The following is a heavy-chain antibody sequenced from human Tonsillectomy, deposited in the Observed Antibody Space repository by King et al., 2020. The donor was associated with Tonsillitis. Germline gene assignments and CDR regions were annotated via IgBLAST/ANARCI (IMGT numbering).Heavy chain of an antibody. Sequence: QLVQSGAEVKRPGTSVKVSCKASGYTFTDYYVHWVRQAPGQGLEWMGWINPNSGGTNYAQKFQGRIIMTSDTSISTSYMELTRLTSDDTAVFYCARDLSYDSSGYFGYWGQGTLVTVSS. CDR3: ARDLSYDSSGYFGY. V-gene: IGHV1-2*02. CDR1: GYTFTDYY. J-gene: IGHJ4*02. D-gene: IGHD3-22*01. CDR2: INPNSGGT.